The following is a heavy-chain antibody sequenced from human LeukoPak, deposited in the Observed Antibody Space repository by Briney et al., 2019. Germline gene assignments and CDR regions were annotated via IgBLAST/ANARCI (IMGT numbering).Heavy chain of an antibody. D-gene: IGHD5-18*01. CDR1: GGSFSGYY. J-gene: IGHJ4*02. CDR2: INHSGST. V-gene: IGHV4-34*01. CDR3: ARDLRYSYGYGY. Sequence: QSSETLSLTCAVYGGSFSGYYWSWIRQPPGKGLEWIGEINHSGSTNYNPSLKSRVTISVDTSKNQFSLKLNSVTAADTAVYYCARDLRYSYGYGYWGQGTLVTVSS.